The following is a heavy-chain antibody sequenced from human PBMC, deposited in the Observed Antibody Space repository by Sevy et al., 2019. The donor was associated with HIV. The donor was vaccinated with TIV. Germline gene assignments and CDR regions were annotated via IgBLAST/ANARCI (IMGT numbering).Heavy chain of an antibody. J-gene: IGHJ5*02. Sequence: GGSLRLSCAASGFNFSPYAMHWVRQAPGKGLEWVAVISNDGRNENYADSVKGRFTISRDNSKNTTFLQMNSLRVEDTAVYYCAKEGYYYDSRSYDWFDPWGQGTLVTVSS. CDR2: ISNDGRNE. CDR1: GFNFSPYA. V-gene: IGHV3-30*18. CDR3: AKEGYYYDSRSYDWFDP. D-gene: IGHD3-22*01.